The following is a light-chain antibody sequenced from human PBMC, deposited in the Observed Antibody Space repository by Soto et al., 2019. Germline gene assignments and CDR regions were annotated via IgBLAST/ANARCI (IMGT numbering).Light chain of an antibody. J-gene: IGLJ3*02. V-gene: IGLV2-14*01. CDR1: SSDVGGYNY. CDR3: SSYSSSRTWV. CDR2: EVS. Sequence: QSALTQPASVSGSPGQSITISCTGTSSDVGGYNYVSWYQQHPGKAPKLMIYEVSNRPSGVSNRFSGSKSGSTASLTISGLQAEDEADYYCSSYSSSRTWVFGGGTKLTVL.